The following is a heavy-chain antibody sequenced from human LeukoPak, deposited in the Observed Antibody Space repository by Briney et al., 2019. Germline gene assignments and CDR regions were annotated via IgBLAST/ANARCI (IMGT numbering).Heavy chain of an antibody. V-gene: IGHV3-23*01. CDR2: ISSRDDTT. Sequence: GGSLRLSCAASGFTFSSYAMSWVRQAPGKGLEWVSTISSRDDTTYYADSVKGRFTISRDNSKNTLYLQMNSLRAEDTAVHYCAKYQSATAGTGNFDYWGQGTLVTVSS. CDR3: AKYQSATAGTGNFDY. D-gene: IGHD6-13*01. CDR1: GFTFSSYA. J-gene: IGHJ4*02.